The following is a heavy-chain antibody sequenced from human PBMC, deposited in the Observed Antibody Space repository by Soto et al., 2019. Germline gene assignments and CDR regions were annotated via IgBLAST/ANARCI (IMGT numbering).Heavy chain of an antibody. Sequence: SETLSLTCTVSGGSISSSSYYWGWIRQPPGKGLEWIGSIYYSGSTYYNPSLKSRVTISVDTSKNQFSLKLSSVTAADTAVYYCASNSYGYTFYEYWGQGTLVTVSS. CDR2: IYYSGST. CDR3: ASNSYGYTFYEY. V-gene: IGHV4-39*01. D-gene: IGHD5-18*01. J-gene: IGHJ4*02. CDR1: GGSISSSSYY.